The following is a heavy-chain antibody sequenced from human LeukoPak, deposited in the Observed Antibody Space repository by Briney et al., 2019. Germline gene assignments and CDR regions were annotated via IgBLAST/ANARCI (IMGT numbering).Heavy chain of an antibody. CDR3: ARASNRYNWNVSWFDP. Sequence: SETLSLTCTVSGGSISSYYWSWIRQPPGKGLEWIGYIYYSGSTNYNPSLKSRATISVDTSKNQFSLKLSSVTAADTAVYYCARASNRYNWNVSWFDPWGQGTLVTVSS. CDR1: GGSISSYY. CDR2: IYYSGST. D-gene: IGHD1-20*01. V-gene: IGHV4-59*01. J-gene: IGHJ5*02.